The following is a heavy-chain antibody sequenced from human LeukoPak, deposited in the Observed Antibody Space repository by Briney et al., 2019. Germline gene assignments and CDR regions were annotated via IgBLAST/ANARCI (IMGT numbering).Heavy chain of an antibody. V-gene: IGHV1-46*01. CDR1: GYTFTSYY. Sequence: ASVKVSCKASGYTFTSYYMHWVRQAPGQGLEWMGIINPSGGSTSYAQKFQGRVTMTRDTSTSTVYMELSSLRSEDTAVYYCARALAMAGSKLTPIDYWGQGTLVTVSS. CDR2: INPSGGST. D-gene: IGHD5-24*01. J-gene: IGHJ4*02. CDR3: ARALAMAGSKLTPIDY.